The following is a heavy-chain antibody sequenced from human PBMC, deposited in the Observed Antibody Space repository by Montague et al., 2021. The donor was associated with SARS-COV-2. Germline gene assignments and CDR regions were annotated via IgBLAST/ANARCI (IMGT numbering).Heavy chain of an antibody. CDR3: ARGGATYYYDTSGYVNAFDT. D-gene: IGHD3-22*01. V-gene: IGHV4-59*01. Sequence: SEPLSLTCTVSGDSISTYYWSWIRQPPGKGLEWIGYIYYNGYTNYNPSLKSRVTISVDTSKNQFSLRLSSVTAADTAVYFCARGGATYYYDTSGYVNAFDTWGQGTMVTVSS. J-gene: IGHJ3*02. CDR1: GDSISTYY. CDR2: IYYNGYT.